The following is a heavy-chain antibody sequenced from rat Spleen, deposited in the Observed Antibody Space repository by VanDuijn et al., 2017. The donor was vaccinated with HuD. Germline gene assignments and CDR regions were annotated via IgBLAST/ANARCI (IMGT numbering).Heavy chain of an antibody. J-gene: IGHJ2*01. V-gene: IGHV5-20*01. CDR2: INNDGDTT. CDR1: GFTFSDCY. Sequence: EVQLVESNGGLVQPGRPLKLSCTTSGFTFSDCYMAWVRQAPTKGLEWVATINNDGDTTYYRDSVKGRFTISRDNGKNTLSLQMDSLRSEDTATYYCTTTWNFDYWGQGVMVTVSS. CDR3: TTTWNFDY.